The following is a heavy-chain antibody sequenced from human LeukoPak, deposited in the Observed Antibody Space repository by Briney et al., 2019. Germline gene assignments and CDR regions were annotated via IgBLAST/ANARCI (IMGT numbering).Heavy chain of an antibody. Sequence: GGSLRLSCAASGFTFSDYYMSWIRQAPGKGLEWVSYISSSGSTIYYADSVKGRFTISRDNAKNSLYLQMNSLRAEDTAVYYCAKDRETTYYYDSSGYYDHWYFDLWGRGTLVTVSS. CDR1: GFTFSDYY. V-gene: IGHV3-11*01. CDR3: AKDRETTYYYDSSGYYDHWYFDL. CDR2: ISSSGSTI. D-gene: IGHD3-22*01. J-gene: IGHJ2*01.